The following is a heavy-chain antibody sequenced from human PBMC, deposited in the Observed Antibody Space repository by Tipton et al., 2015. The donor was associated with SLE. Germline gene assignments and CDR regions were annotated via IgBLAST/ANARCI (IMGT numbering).Heavy chain of an antibody. Sequence: SLRLSCAASGFSFGDYAMHWIRQAPGKGLEWVSGISGSGGNTYYADSVKGRFTISRDNSKNTLYLQMNSLRAEDTAVYYCAKSGDSSSVRADYWGQGTLVTVSS. J-gene: IGHJ4*02. CDR2: ISGSGGNT. CDR1: GFSFGDYA. D-gene: IGHD3-22*01. CDR3: AKSGDSSSVRADY. V-gene: IGHV3-23*01.